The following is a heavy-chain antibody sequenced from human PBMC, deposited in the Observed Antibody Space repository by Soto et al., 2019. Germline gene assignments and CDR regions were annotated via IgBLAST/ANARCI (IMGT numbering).Heavy chain of an antibody. CDR3: ASGYCSGGSCYSGLPARFYY. D-gene: IGHD2-15*01. J-gene: IGHJ4*02. CDR1: GGTFSSYA. CDR2: IIPSFGTA. Sequence: QVQLVQSGAEVKKPGSSVKVSCKASGGTFSSYAISWVRQAPGQGLEWMGGIIPSFGTANYAQKFQGRVTITADESTSTAYMELSSLRSEDTAVYYCASGYCSGGSCYSGLPARFYYWGQGTLVTVSS. V-gene: IGHV1-69*01.